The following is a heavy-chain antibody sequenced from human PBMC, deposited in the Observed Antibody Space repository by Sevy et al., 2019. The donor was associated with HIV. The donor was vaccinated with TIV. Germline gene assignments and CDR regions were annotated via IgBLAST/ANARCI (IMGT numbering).Heavy chain of an antibody. CDR2: ISGSGGRT. Sequence: GGSLRLSCKASGFNFNNYAMSWVRQAPGKGLEWVSTISGSGGRTYTAESVRGRLTISRDNSKRTVYLQMNSLRGDDTAIYYCAKDPYSSGEYFQKWSQGARVTVSS. D-gene: IGHD3-22*01. J-gene: IGHJ1*01. V-gene: IGHV3-23*01. CDR1: GFNFNNYA. CDR3: AKDPYSSGEYFQK.